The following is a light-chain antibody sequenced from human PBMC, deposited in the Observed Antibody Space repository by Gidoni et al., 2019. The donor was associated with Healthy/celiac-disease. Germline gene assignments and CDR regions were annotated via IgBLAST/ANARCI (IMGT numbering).Light chain of an antibody. CDR2: LGS. CDR3: MQALQRGT. CDR1: QSLLHSNGYNY. V-gene: IGKV2-28*01. J-gene: IGKJ1*01. Sequence: DIVMTQSPLSLPVTPGEPASISCRSSQSLLHSNGYNYLDWYLQKPGQSPQLLIYLGSNRASGVPDRFSGSGSGTDFTLKISRVEAEDVGVYYCMQALQRGTFGQGTKVEFK.